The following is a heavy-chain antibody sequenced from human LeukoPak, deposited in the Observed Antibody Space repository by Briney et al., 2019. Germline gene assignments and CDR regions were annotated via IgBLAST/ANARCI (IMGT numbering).Heavy chain of an antibody. Sequence: SETLSLTCTVSGGXISRYYWGWIRQPPEKGLEWIGYIYYSGSTNCIPSLKRRVTISVDTSKNQFSMKLSSVTAADTAVYYCARTDYDSSGYYYVLDYWGQGTLVTVSS. J-gene: IGHJ4*02. CDR2: IYYSGST. CDR1: GGXISRYY. D-gene: IGHD3-22*01. V-gene: IGHV4-59*08. CDR3: ARTDYDSSGYYYVLDY.